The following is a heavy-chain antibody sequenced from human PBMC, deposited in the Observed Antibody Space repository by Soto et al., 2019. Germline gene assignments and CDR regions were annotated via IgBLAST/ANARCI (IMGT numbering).Heavy chain of an antibody. CDR1: GGSISSGDYY. CDR3: DRERVGCNYVRYYYYGMDV. V-gene: IGHV4-30-4*01. Sequence: QVQLQESGPGLVKPSQTLSLTCTVSGGSISSGDYYWSWIRQPPGKGLEWIGYIYYSGSTYYNPSLKRRVTISVDTSKNQFSLKLSSVTAADTAVYYCDRERVGCNYVRYYYYGMDVWGQGTTVTVSS. J-gene: IGHJ6*02. CDR2: IYYSGST. D-gene: IGHD4-4*01.